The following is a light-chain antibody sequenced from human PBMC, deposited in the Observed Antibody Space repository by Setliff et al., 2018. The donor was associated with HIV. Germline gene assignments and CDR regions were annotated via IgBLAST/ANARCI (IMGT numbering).Light chain of an antibody. V-gene: IGLV7-46*01. J-gene: IGLJ3*02. CDR3: LLSYYGTRV. CDR2: DTR. CDR1: TGAVTSGHY. Sequence: VVAQEPSLTVSPGGTVTLTCGSSTGAVTSGHYPYWFQQKPGQAPRTLIYDTRNKHSWTPARFSGSLLGGKAALTLSGAQPADEAEYYCLLSYYGTRVFGGGTKVTVL.